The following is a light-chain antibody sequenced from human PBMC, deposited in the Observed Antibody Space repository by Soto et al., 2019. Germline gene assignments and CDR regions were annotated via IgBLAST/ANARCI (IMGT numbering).Light chain of an antibody. CDR1: SSDVGGYNF. CDR2: EVA. J-gene: IGLJ1*01. CDR3: SSYTSGTTLYV. Sequence: QSALTQTASVSGSPGQSITMSCTGTSSDVGGYNFVSWYQQHPGKAPKLIVHEVANRLSGVSGRFSGSKSGNTAFLTISGLQAEDEAVYYCSSYTSGTTLYVFGTGTKLTVL. V-gene: IGLV2-14*03.